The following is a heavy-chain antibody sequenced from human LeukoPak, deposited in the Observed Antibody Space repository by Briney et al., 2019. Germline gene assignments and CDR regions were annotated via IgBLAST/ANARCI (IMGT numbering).Heavy chain of an antibody. CDR2: ISAYNGNT. J-gene: IGHJ4*02. CDR3: ARAEYYDFWSGPTDY. CDR1: GYTFTSYG. V-gene: IGHV1-18*01. Sequence: ASVKVSCKASGYTFTSYGISWVRQAPGQGLEWMGWISAYNGNTNYAQKLQGRVTMTTDTSTSTAYMELRSLRSDDTAVYYCARAEYYDFWSGPTDYWGQGTLVTVSS. D-gene: IGHD3-3*01.